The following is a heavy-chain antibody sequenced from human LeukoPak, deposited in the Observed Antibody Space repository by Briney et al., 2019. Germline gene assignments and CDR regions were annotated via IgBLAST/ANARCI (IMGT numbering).Heavy chain of an antibody. D-gene: IGHD4-23*01. Sequence: SETLSLTCAVDGGSFSDYYWSWIRQPPGKGLEWIGEINHSGSTKYNPSLKSRVTISVDTSKNQFSLKLTSVTAADTAVYYCARGGKATVVTMWGQGILVTVSS. V-gene: IGHV4-34*01. J-gene: IGHJ4*02. CDR2: INHSGST. CDR3: ARGGKATVVTM. CDR1: GGSFSDYY.